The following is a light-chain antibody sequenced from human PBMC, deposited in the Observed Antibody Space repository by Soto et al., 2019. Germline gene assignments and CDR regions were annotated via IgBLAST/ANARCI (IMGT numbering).Light chain of an antibody. CDR1: QSVTTSY. Sequence: EIVLTQSPGTLSLSPGERATLSCRTSQSVTTSYLAWYQQKPGQAPRLLIYGTSNRATGIPDRFSGSGSATDFTLTITSLEPEDFAIYYCQQRADWSPITFGRGTRLEIK. V-gene: IGKV3D-20*02. J-gene: IGKJ5*01. CDR2: GTS. CDR3: QQRADWSPIT.